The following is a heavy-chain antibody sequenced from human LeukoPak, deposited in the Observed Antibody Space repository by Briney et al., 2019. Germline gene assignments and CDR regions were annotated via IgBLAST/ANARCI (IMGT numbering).Heavy chain of an antibody. D-gene: IGHD3-10*01. CDR2: ISGSGGST. V-gene: IGHV3-23*01. Sequence: PGGSLRLSCAASGFTFSSYAMSWVRQAPGKGLEWVSAISGSGGSTYYADSVKGRFTISRDNSKNTLYLQMNRLRAEDTAVYYCAKNIVALLWFGELSHYYGMDVWGQGTTVTVSS. J-gene: IGHJ6*02. CDR3: AKNIVALLWFGELSHYYGMDV. CDR1: GFTFSSYA.